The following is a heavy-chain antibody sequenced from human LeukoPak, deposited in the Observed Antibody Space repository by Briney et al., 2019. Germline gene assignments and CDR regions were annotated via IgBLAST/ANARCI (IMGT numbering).Heavy chain of an antibody. CDR3: AINYGDYPLDS. D-gene: IGHD4-17*01. J-gene: IGHJ4*02. Sequence: PSETLSLTCTVSGGSFSSSSYYWGWIRQPPGKGLEWIGSMYYSGSTYYNASLRSRVTISVDTSKNQFSLKLSSVTAADTAVYYCAINYGDYPLDSWGQGTLVTVSS. CDR2: MYYSGST. CDR1: GGSFSSSSYY. V-gene: IGHV4-39*01.